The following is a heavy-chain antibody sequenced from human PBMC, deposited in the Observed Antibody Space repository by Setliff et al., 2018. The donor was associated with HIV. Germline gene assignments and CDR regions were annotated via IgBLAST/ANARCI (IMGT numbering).Heavy chain of an antibody. CDR3: ARHSGLGGYYSPFDY. J-gene: IGHJ4*02. D-gene: IGHD3-22*01. CDR1: GGSIKSSSDY. CDR2: IYYSGST. Sequence: PSETLSLTCTVSGGSIKSSSDYWGWIRQPPGKGLEWIGTIYYSGSTYYNPSLKSRVTISVDTSKNHFSLKLSSVAAADTTVYYCARHSGLGGYYSPFDYWGPGTLVTVPQ. V-gene: IGHV4-39*01.